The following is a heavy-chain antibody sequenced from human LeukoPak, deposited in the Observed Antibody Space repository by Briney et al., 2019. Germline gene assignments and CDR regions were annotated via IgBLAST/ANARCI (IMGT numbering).Heavy chain of an antibody. D-gene: IGHD3-22*01. CDR3: ARGRDYYDHSGLDY. J-gene: IGHJ4*02. CDR2: IWYDGSSQ. V-gene: IGHV3-33*01. Sequence: GSSLRLSCAASGFTFRSYGMHWVRQAPGKGLEWVAGIWYDGSSQDYADSVKGRYTISRDNSKNTLFLQMNSLRAEDTAIYYCARGRDYYDHSGLDYWGQGSLVTVYS. CDR1: GFTFRSYG.